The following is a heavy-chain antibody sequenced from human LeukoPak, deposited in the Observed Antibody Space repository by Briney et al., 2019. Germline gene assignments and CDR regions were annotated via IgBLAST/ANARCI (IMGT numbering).Heavy chain of an antibody. CDR2: IIPIFGTA. J-gene: IGHJ5*02. CDR3: ASSPMVEQLSWFDP. V-gene: IGHV1-69*05. CDR1: GGTFSSYA. Sequence: SVKVSCKASGGTFSSYAISWVRQAPGQGLEWMGRIIPIFGTANYAQKFQGRVTITTDESTSTAYMELSSLRSEDTAVYYCASSPMVEQLSWFDPWGQGTLVTVSS. D-gene: IGHD5-24*01.